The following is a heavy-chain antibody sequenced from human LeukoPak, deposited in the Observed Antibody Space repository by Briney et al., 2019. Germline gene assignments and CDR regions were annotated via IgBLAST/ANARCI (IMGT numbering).Heavy chain of an antibody. J-gene: IGHJ6*02. CDR3: ASGYCSSTSCYPAV. Sequence: SQTLSLTCTVSGGSISSGGYYWSWIRQLPGKGLEWIGYIYYSGSTYYNPSLKSRVTISVDTSKNQFSLKLSSVTAADTAVYYCASGYCSSTSCYPAVWGQGTTVTVSS. CDR2: IYYSGST. V-gene: IGHV4-31*03. CDR1: GGSISSGGYY. D-gene: IGHD2-2*01.